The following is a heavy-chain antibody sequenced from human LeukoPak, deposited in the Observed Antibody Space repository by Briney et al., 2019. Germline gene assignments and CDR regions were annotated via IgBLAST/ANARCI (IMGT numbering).Heavy chain of an antibody. J-gene: IGHJ5*02. Sequence: GGSLRLSCAASGFTFSDYYMSWIRQAPGKGLEWVSYISSSGSTIYYADFVKGRFTISRDNAKNSLYLQMNSLRAEDTAVYYCARDSTSGPFDPWGQGTLVTVSS. CDR3: ARDSTSGPFDP. D-gene: IGHD2-2*01. V-gene: IGHV3-11*01. CDR1: GFTFSDYY. CDR2: ISSSGSTI.